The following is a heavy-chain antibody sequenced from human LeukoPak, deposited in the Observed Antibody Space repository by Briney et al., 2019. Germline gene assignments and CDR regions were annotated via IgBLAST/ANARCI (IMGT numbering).Heavy chain of an antibody. CDR3: ARGSVATKHNWFDP. D-gene: IGHD5-12*01. CDR1: GGTFTSYA. CDR2: IIPILGIA. V-gene: IGHV1-69*04. Sequence: SVKVSCKASGGTFTSYAISWVRQAPGQGLEWMGRIIPILGIANYAQKFQGRVTITADKSTSTAYMELSSLRSEDTAVYYCARGSVATKHNWFDPWGQGTLVTVSS. J-gene: IGHJ5*02.